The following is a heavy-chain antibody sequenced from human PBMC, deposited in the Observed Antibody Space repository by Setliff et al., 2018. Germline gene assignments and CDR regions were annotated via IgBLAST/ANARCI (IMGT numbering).Heavy chain of an antibody. Sequence: SETLSLTCTVSAGSIIDYYWSWIRQSPGKGLEWIGSIYNSGYTHYKPSLQSRATISVDTSKSQFSLNLSNVTAADTAVYYCASGLGFDYWGPGSLVTVSS. V-gene: IGHV4-59*08. CDR3: ASGLGFDY. CDR2: IYNSGYT. D-gene: IGHD7-27*01. CDR1: AGSIIDYY. J-gene: IGHJ4*01.